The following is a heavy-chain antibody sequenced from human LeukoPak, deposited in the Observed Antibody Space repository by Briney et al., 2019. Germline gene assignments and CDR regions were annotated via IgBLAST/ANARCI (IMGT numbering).Heavy chain of an antibody. D-gene: IGHD6-13*01. CDR1: GYSFTTFG. CDR2: INTKTGNP. V-gene: IGHV7-4-1*02. Sequence: ASVKVSCKASGYSFTTFGINWLRQAPGQGLEWMGWINTKTGNPRYDQGFTGRFVFSLDTPVSTAYLEISSVKDEDTAVYFCAKDPPYTSTWPDALDAWGQGTMVTVSS. CDR3: AKDPPYTSTWPDALDA. J-gene: IGHJ3*01.